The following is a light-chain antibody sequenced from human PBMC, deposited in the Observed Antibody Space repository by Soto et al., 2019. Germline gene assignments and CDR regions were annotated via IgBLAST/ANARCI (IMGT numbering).Light chain of an antibody. Sequence: QSVLTQPPSASGSPGQSVTISCTGTSSDVGGYNYVSWYQQHPGEAPKLIIYEVTKRPSGFPDRFSGSKSGNTASLTVSGLQAEDEADYHCCSYAGNSNYVFGTGTKVTVL. CDR3: CSYAGNSNYV. J-gene: IGLJ1*01. V-gene: IGLV2-8*01. CDR2: EVT. CDR1: SSDVGGYNY.